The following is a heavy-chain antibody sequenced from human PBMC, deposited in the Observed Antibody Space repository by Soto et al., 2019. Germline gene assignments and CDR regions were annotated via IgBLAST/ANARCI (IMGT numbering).Heavy chain of an antibody. CDR3: ARVGVGGVGSWSFRYYFYY. CDR2: ISVHNGNT. V-gene: IGHV1-18*04. D-gene: IGHD6-13*01. CDR1: GYTFSTYG. J-gene: IGHJ4*02. Sequence: GASVKVSCKASGYTFSTYGLVWVGQAPGQGREWMGWISVHNGNTNTAQNLHGRVTMTTDRHTTTAYRELRSLRFEDTAVYYCARVGVGGVGSWSFRYYFYYWGKGTLVTVSS.